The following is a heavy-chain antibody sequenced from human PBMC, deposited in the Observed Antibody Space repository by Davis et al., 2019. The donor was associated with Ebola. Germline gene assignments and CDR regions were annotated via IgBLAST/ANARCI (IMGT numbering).Heavy chain of an antibody. J-gene: IGHJ4*02. D-gene: IGHD2-15*01. CDR1: GFTFSSYA. Sequence: GESLKISCAASGFTFSSYAMSWVRQAPGKGLEWVANIKQDGSEKYYVDSVKGRFTISRDNAKNSLYLQMNSLRAEDTAVYYCARGGCSGGSCYGWGQGTLVTVSS. V-gene: IGHV3-7*01. CDR2: IKQDGSEK. CDR3: ARGGCSGGSCYG.